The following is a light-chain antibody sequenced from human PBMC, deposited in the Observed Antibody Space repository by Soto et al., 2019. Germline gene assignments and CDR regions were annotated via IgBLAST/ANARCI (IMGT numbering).Light chain of an antibody. J-gene: IGKJ1*01. CDR3: MQGTHWPWT. CDR1: YSLIHSDGDTY. V-gene: IGKV2-30*02. Sequence: EVVMTQSPLSLPVTLGQPASISCRSSYSLIHSDGDTYLNWFQQRPGQPPRRLIYEVSNRDSGVPDRFTGSGSGTDFTLKISRVEAEDVGIYYCMQGTHWPWTFGQGTEVEIK. CDR2: EVS.